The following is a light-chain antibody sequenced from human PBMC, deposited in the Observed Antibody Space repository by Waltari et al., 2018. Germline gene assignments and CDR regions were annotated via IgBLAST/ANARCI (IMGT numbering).Light chain of an antibody. V-gene: IGLV3-21*04. J-gene: IGLJ2*01. Sequence: SYVVTQSPSVSVAPGETARITSGRDNIGSKSVPWYQQRPGQAPVLVISYDRDRPSGIPERFSGSNSGNTATLTISWVEAEDEADYYCLVWHSTIDHQGVFGGGTKLTVL. CDR3: LVWHSTIDHQGV. CDR1: NIGSKS. CDR2: YDR.